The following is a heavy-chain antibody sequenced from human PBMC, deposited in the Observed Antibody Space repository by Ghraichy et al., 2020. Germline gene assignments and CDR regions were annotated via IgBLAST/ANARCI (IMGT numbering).Heavy chain of an antibody. Sequence: SETLSLTCAVSGGAISSSAYSWTWVRQPPEKGLEWIAYVYYDGSTYYNPSLKSRVTISLDNSQNPFSLELTSVTAADTAVYYWDRALNYVGFDYWGQGTLVTVSS. CDR2: VYYDGST. D-gene: IGHD1-7*01. V-gene: IGHV4-30-2*01. J-gene: IGHJ4*02. CDR1: GGAISSSAYS. CDR3: DRALNYVGFDY.